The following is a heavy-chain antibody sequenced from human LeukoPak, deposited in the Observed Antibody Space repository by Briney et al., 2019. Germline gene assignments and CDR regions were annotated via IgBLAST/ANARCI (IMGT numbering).Heavy chain of an antibody. CDR2: IYYSGST. Sequence: MSSETLSLTCAVYGGSFSGYYWSWIRQPPGKGLEWIGYIYYSGSTNYNPSLKSRVTISVDTSKNQFSLKLSSVTAADTAVYYCARVPRLAVAGTWSEDWGQGTLVTVSS. V-gene: IGHV4-59*08. D-gene: IGHD6-19*01. CDR3: ARVPRLAVAGTWSED. CDR1: GGSFSGYY. J-gene: IGHJ4*02.